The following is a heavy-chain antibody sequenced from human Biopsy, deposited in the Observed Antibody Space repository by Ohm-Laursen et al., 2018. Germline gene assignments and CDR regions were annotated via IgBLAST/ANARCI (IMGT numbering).Heavy chain of an antibody. J-gene: IGHJ4*02. CDR3: ARGSNDFGGLYFPR. V-gene: IGHV4-59*07. CDR1: GGSFSGYY. Sequence: SDTLSLTCPVSGGSFSGYYWSWIRQPPGKGLEWIGHISYTGYTSYNASLKSRVTISVDTSRNHFSLRLSSLTAADTAVHYCARGSNDFGGLYFPRWGQGTLLTVSS. CDR2: ISYTGYT. D-gene: IGHD4-23*01.